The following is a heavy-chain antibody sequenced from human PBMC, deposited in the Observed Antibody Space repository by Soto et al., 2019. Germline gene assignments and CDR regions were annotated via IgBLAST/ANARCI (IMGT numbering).Heavy chain of an antibody. CDR3: ARVGFNYDSSGNQNYAMYX. CDR2: IWYEGRSE. J-gene: IGHJ6*02. D-gene: IGHD3-22*01. CDR1: GFTFSSHC. V-gene: IGHV3-33*01. Sequence: LRLSCEVSGFTFSSHCMHWVRQAPGKGLEWVAVIWYEGRSEYYADAVRGRFTISRDNAKNTLSLQMNSLRAEETAVYYCARVGFNYDSSGNQNYAMYXWGQGTTFTVS.